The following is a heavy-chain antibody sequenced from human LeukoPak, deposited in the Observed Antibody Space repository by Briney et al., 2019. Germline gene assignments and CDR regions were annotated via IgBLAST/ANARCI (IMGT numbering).Heavy chain of an antibody. CDR1: GYPFASYG. D-gene: IGHD1-26*01. CDR2: ISAYKGNT. V-gene: IGHV1-18*01. Sequence: GASVKVSCKASGYPFASYGISWVRQAPGQGLEWMGWISAYKGNTNYAQKFQGRVTMTTDTSTSTGYMELRSLRSDDTAVYYCARRIVGGHLGDYWGQGTLVTVSS. CDR3: ARRIVGGHLGDY. J-gene: IGHJ4*02.